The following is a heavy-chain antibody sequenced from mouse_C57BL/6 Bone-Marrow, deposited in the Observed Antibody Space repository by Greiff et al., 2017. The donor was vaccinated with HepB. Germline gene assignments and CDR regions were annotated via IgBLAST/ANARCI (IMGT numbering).Heavy chain of an antibody. D-gene: IGHD1-1*02. V-gene: IGHV1-69*01. CDR3: AGSYGPWFAY. J-gene: IGHJ3*01. Sequence: QVQLQQPGAELVMPGASVKLSCKASGYTFTSYWMHWVKQRPGQGLEWIGEIDPSDSYTNYNQKFKGKSTLTVDKSSSTAYMQLSSLTSEDSAVYYCAGSYGPWFAYWGQGTLVTVSA. CDR1: GYTFTSYW. CDR2: IDPSDSYT.